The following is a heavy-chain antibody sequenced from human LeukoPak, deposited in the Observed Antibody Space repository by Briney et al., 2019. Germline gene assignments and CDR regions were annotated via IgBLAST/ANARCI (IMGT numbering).Heavy chain of an antibody. CDR3: ARDLHYDSIGYFNDVFDI. D-gene: IGHD3-22*01. CDR1: GGTFNNYP. V-gene: IGHV1-18*01. J-gene: IGHJ3*02. CDR2: ISAYNGNT. Sequence: ASVKVSCKASGGTFNNYPINWVRQAPGQGLEWMGWISAYNGNTNYAQKLQGRVTMTTDTSTSTAYMELRTLRSDDTAVYYCARDLHYDSIGYFNDVFDIWGQGTMVTVSS.